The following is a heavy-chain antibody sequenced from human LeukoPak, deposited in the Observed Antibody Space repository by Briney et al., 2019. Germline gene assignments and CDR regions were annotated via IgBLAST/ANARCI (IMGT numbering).Heavy chain of an antibody. D-gene: IGHD1-7*01. Sequence: SETLSLTCAVYVGSFSGYYWSWIRQPPGKGLEWIGYIYYIGSTNYNPSLKSRVTISVDTSKNQFSLKLSSVTAADTAVYYCARRNYVSGMDVWGQGTTVTVSS. CDR1: VGSFSGYY. CDR3: ARRNYVSGMDV. CDR2: IYYIGST. V-gene: IGHV4-59*01. J-gene: IGHJ6*02.